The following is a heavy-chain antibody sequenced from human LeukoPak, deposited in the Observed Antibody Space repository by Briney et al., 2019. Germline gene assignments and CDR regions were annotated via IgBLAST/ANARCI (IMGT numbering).Heavy chain of an antibody. J-gene: IGHJ4*02. D-gene: IGHD6-25*01. CDR3: ARVQWFYSSGWQHYFDY. CDR2: IYSGGTT. CDR1: GITVSNNY. V-gene: IGHV3-53*01. Sequence: GGSLRLSCATSGITVSNNYMSWVRQAPGKGLDWVSVIYSGGTTYYADSVKGRFTISRDDSKNTVYLQMNSLRGEDTAVYYCARVQWFYSSGWQHYFDYWGQGTLVTVSS.